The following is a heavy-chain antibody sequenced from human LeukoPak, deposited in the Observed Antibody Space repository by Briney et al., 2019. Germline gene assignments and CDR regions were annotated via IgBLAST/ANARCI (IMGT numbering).Heavy chain of an antibody. V-gene: IGHV3-11*01. D-gene: IGHD2-2*01. Sequence: GGSLRLSGAPSELTFGNYNMGWIGQPPGKGREWVSYISSSGSTIYYADSVKGRFTISRDNAKNSLYLQMNSLRAEDTAVCYCARGLPATLLDYWGQGTLVTVSS. J-gene: IGHJ4*02. CDR1: ELTFGNYN. CDR2: ISSSGSTI. CDR3: ARGLPATLLDY.